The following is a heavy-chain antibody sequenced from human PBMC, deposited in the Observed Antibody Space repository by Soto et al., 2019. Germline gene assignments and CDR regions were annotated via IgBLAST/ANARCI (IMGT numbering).Heavy chain of an antibody. CDR3: ARESSRLLPYSGKKIDA. CDR2: IYYSGST. V-gene: IGHV4-61*01. J-gene: IGHJ5*01. Sequence: SETLSLTCTVSGGSVNSGHYYWNWIRQSPGKGLEWIGYIYYSGSTNYNSSLKSRLTISVDTSRNQFSLKLTSVTAADTAVYYCARESSRLLPYSGKKIDAWGQGTLVTVSS. CDR1: GGSVNSGHYY. D-gene: IGHD3-10*01.